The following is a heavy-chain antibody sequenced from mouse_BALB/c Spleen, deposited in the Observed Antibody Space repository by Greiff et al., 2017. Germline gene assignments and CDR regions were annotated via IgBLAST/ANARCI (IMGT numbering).Heavy chain of an antibody. D-gene: IGHD2-4*01. CDR1: GFTFSSFG. V-gene: IGHV5-17*02. Sequence: DVKLVESGGGLVQPGGSRKLSCAASGFTFSSFGMHWVRQAPEKGLEWVAYISSGSSTIYYADTVKGRFTISRDNPKNTLFLQMTSLRSEDTAMYYCARHYDYDGFYAMDYWGQGTSVTVSS. J-gene: IGHJ4*01. CDR2: ISSGSSTI. CDR3: ARHYDYDGFYAMDY.